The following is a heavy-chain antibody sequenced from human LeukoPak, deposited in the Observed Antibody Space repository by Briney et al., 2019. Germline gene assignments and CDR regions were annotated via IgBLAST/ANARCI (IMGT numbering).Heavy chain of an antibody. Sequence: GGSLRLSCAASGFTSSSYWMSWVRQAPGKGLEWVANIKQDGSEKYYVDSVKGRFTISRDNAKNSLYLQMNSLRAEDTAVYYCARDLYYGSGSYSTLDYWGQGTLVTVSS. CDR3: ARDLYYGSGSYSTLDY. CDR2: IKQDGSEK. D-gene: IGHD3-10*01. V-gene: IGHV3-7*01. CDR1: GFTSSSYW. J-gene: IGHJ4*02.